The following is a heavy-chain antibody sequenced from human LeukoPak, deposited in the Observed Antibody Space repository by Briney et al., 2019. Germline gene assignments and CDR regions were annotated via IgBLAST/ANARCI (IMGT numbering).Heavy chain of an antibody. D-gene: IGHD2-2*02. CDR3: ARVQALVPAAILDDY. CDR2: ISAYNGNT. J-gene: IGHJ4*02. V-gene: IGHV1-18*01. Sequence: ASVKVSCKASRGTFSSYAISWVRQAPGQGLEWMGWISAYNGNTNYAQKLQGRVTMTTDTSTSTAYMELRSLRSDDTAVYYCARVQALVPAAILDDYWGQGTLVTVSS. CDR1: RGTFSSYA.